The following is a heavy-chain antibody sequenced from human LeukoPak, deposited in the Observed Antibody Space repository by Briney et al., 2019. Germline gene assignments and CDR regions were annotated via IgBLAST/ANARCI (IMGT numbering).Heavy chain of an antibody. D-gene: IGHD3-10*01. Sequence: SETLSLTCAVSGYSISSGYYWGWIRQPPGKGLEWIGSIYHSGSTYYNPSLKSRVTISVDTSKNQFSLKLSPVTAADTAVYYCASGYGSGSYRYYYGMDVWGKGTTVTVSS. V-gene: IGHV4-38-2*01. CDR3: ASGYGSGSYRYYYGMDV. CDR1: GYSISSGYY. CDR2: IYHSGST. J-gene: IGHJ6*04.